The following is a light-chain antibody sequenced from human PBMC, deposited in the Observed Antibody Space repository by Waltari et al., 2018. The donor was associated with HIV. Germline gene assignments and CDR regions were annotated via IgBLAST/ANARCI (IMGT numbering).Light chain of an antibody. CDR2: NVS. J-gene: IGKJ4*01. CDR1: HTLVHHDGRTY. CDR3: MQGTSRPLT. V-gene: IGKV2-30*02. Sequence: VMTQSPHSLSVTLGQPASISCWSSHTLVHHDGRTYFDWFHQRPGQSPRRLISNVSKRDSGVPARFSGSGSATYFTLEISRVEAEDVGVYYCMQGTSRPLTFGGGTKVEIK.